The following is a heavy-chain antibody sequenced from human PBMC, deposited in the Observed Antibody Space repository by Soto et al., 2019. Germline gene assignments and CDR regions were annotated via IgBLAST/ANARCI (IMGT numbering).Heavy chain of an antibody. J-gene: IGHJ6*02. V-gene: IGHV2-5*01. CDR1: GFSLTSGVVG. CDR3: AHRLPGPSGYDV. D-gene: IGHD6-13*01. CDR2: IYWNDEQ. Sequence: ESSPTLVNPTQTLTLTCTFSGFSLTSGVVGVGWIRQPPGEALEWLALIYWNDEQYYNPSLRNRLTITRDTSKNQVVLTMTNVDPADTATYYCAHRLPGPSGYDVWGQGTTVTVSS.